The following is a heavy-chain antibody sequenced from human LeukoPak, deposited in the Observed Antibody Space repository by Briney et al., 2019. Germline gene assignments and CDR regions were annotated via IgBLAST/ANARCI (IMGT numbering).Heavy chain of an antibody. D-gene: IGHD6-13*01. CDR3: ARIAAAPSGWGFDP. V-gene: IGHV4-59*12. CDR2: IYYSGST. J-gene: IGHJ5*02. Sequence: PSETLSLTCTVSGGSISSYYWSWIRQPPGKGLEWIGYIYYSGSTNYNPSLKSRVTISVDTSKNQFSLKLSSVTAADTAVYYCARIAAAPSGWGFDPWGQGTLVTVSS. CDR1: GGSISSYY.